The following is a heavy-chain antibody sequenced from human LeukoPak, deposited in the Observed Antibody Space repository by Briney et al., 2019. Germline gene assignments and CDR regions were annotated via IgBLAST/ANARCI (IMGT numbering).Heavy chain of an antibody. V-gene: IGHV1-24*01. CDR2: FDPEDGET. J-gene: IGHJ4*02. D-gene: IGHD3-10*01. Sequence: GASVKVSCKVSGYTLTELSMHWVRQAPGKGLEWMGGFDPEDGETIYAQKFQGRVTMTEDTSTDTAYMELSSLRSEDTAVYYCATVYYYGSGSYEYYFDYRGQGTLVTVSS. CDR3: ATVYYYGSGSYEYYFDY. CDR1: GYTLTELS.